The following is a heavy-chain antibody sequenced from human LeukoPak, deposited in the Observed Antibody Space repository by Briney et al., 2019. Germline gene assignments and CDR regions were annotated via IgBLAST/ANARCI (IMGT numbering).Heavy chain of an antibody. Sequence: GSLRLSCAASGFTFSSYSMNWVRQAPGKGLEWVSSISSSSSYIYYADSVKGRFTISRDNARKSLFLQMNSLRAEDTAVYYCARQAYIFDNNKYYYGGLDLWGQGTLVTVSS. CDR2: ISSSSSYI. V-gene: IGHV3-21*04. CDR3: ARQAYIFDNNKYYYGGLDL. D-gene: IGHD3-10*01. J-gene: IGHJ5*02. CDR1: GFTFSSYS.